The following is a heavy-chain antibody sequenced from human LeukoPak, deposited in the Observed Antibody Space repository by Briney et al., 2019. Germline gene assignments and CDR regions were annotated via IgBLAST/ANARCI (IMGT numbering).Heavy chain of an antibody. CDR3: AKRSDYGGNWNYLDY. CDR1: GFTFSGYG. V-gene: IGHV3-23*01. D-gene: IGHD4-23*01. J-gene: IGHJ4*02. Sequence: SGGSLRLSCAASGFTFSGYGMSWVRQAPGKGLEWVSAISDGGGSTYYADSVRGRFTISRDNSKNTLYLQMISLRADDTAVYYCAKRSDYGGNWNYLDYWGQGTLVTVSS. CDR2: ISDGGGST.